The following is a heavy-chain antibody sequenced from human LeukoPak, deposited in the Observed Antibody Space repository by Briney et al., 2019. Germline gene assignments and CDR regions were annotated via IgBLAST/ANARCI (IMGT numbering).Heavy chain of an antibody. CDR3: ARGPLARGIAVAGTYYYYYMDV. CDR2: INPNSGGT. J-gene: IGHJ6*03. V-gene: IGHV1-2*02. CDR1: GYTFTGYY. Sequence: ASVKVSCKASGYTFTGYYIHWVRQAPGQGREWMGGINPNSGGTNYAQKFQGRVNMTRDTSISTAYMELSRLRSDDTAVYYCARGPLARGIAVAGTYYYYYMDVWGKGTTVTVSS. D-gene: IGHD6-19*01.